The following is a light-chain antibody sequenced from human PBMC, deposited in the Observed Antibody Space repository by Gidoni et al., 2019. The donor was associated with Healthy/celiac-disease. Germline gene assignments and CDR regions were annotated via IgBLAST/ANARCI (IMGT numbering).Light chain of an antibody. CDR3: QQLNSYPHS. CDR1: QRISSY. Sequence: DIQLTQSPSFLSASVGDRVTITCRASQRISSYLAWYQQKPGKAPKLLIYAASTLQSGVPSRFSGSGSGTEFTLTINSLQPEDFATYYCQQLNSYPHSFGQGTKLEIK. J-gene: IGKJ2*03. CDR2: AAS. V-gene: IGKV1-9*01.